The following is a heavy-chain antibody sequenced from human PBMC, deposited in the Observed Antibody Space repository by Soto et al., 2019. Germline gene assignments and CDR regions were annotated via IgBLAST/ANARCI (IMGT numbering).Heavy chain of an antibody. Sequence: GWSLRLSCAPSVFTFTNAWMNWVRQAPGKGLEWIGRIKSKVDGGTVEYAAPVKVRFNITRDDSKRTLYLQIKSLKTEDTAVYFCTTDPAVTHTYQYFGMDVWGQGTTVTVSS. CDR3: TTDPAVTHTYQYFGMDV. J-gene: IGHJ6*02. CDR2: IKSKVDGGTV. D-gene: IGHD4-17*01. V-gene: IGHV3-15*01. CDR1: VFTFTNAW.